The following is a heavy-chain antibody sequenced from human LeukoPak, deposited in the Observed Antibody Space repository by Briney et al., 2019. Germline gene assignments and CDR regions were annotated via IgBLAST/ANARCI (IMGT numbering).Heavy chain of an antibody. D-gene: IGHD3-22*01. CDR1: GFKFSSYA. CDR3: AKTSTMIVVVWAFDI. CDR2: TSASGGST. J-gene: IGHJ3*02. V-gene: IGHV3-23*01. Sequence: GGSLRLSCAASGFKFSSYAMSWVRQAPGKGLEWVSATSASGGSTYYADSVKGRFTISRDNSKNTLYLQMNSLRSEDTAVYYCAKTSTMIVVVWAFDIWGQGTMVTVSS.